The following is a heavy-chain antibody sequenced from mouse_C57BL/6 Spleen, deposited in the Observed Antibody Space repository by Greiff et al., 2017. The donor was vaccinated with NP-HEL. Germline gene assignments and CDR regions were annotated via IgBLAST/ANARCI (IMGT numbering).Heavy chain of an antibody. CDR1: GYAFSSYW. D-gene: IGHD1-1*01. J-gene: IGHJ1*03. CDR3: ARRTTVVDWYFDV. CDR2: IYPGDGDT. Sequence: VKLMESGAELVKPGASVKISCKASGYAFSSYWMNWVKQRPGKGLEWIGQIYPGDGDTNYNGKFKGKATLTADKSSSTAYMQLSSLTSEDSAVYFCARRTTVVDWYFDVWGTGTTVTVSS. V-gene: IGHV1-80*01.